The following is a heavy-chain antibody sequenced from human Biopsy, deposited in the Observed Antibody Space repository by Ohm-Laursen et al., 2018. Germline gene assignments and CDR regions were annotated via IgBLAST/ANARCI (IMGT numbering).Heavy chain of an antibody. D-gene: IGHD4-11*01. Sequence: SLRLSCTASGITFNSDWMSWVRQAPGKGLEWVAIIREHGNEEFYVDSVKGRFTISRDNARNSVYLQMNNLRAEDTAIYYCARGNGPSAWGQGTLVTVSS. CDR1: GITFNSDW. V-gene: IGHV3-7*04. J-gene: IGHJ5*02. CDR2: IREHGNEE. CDR3: ARGNGPSA.